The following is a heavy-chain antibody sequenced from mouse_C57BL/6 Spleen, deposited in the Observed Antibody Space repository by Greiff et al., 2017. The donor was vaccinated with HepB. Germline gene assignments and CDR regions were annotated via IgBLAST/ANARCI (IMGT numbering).Heavy chain of an antibody. D-gene: IGHD1-1*01. Sequence: VQLQQSGPELARPWASVKISCQAFYTFSRRVHFAIRDTNYWMQWVKQRPGQGLEWIGAIYPGNGDTSYNQKYKGKATLTADKSSSTAYMQHSSRTSEDSAVYYCALHYCGSSPYAMDYWGQGTSVTVSS. J-gene: IGHJ4*01. CDR3: SEDSAVYYCALHYCGSSPYAMDY. CDR2: GQGLEWIG. V-gene: IGHV1-87*01. CDR1: YTFSRRVH.